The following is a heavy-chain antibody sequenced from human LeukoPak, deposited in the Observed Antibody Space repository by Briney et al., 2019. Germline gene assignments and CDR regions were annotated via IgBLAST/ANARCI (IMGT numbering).Heavy chain of an antibody. V-gene: IGHV4-34*01. CDR2: INHSGST. J-gene: IGHJ4*02. Sequence: SETLSLTCAVYGGSFSGYYWSWIRQPPGKGLEWIGEINHSGSTNYNPSLKSRVTISVDTSKNQFSLKLSSVTAADTAVYYCARVVRGVIVTTIGPILYYFDYWGQGTLVTVSS. D-gene: IGHD3-10*01. CDR1: GGSFSGYY. CDR3: ARVVRGVIVTTIGPILYYFDY.